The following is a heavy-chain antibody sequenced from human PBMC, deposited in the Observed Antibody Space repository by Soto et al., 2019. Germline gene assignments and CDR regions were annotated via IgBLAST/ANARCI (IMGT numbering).Heavy chain of an antibody. J-gene: IGHJ3*02. CDR1: GFTFDDYG. D-gene: IGHD4-17*01. CDR3: ARARENYGDYVLDAYDI. CDR2: INWNGGST. V-gene: IGHV3-20*04. Sequence: VQLVESGGGVVRPGGSLRLSCAASGFTFDDYGMSWVRQVPREGLEWVSGINWNGGSTGYADSVKGRFTISRDNAKNSLDLQMNSLRAEDTALYYCARARENYGDYVLDAYDIWGQGTMVTVSS.